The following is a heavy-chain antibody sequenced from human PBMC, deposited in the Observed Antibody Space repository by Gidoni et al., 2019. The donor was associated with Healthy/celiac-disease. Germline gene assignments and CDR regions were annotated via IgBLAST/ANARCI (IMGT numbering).Heavy chain of an antibody. CDR2: IRSKAYGGTT. D-gene: IGHD2-21*02. CDR3: TRESVAEAYCVGDCYSGWFDP. Sequence: EVPLVESGGGLVQPGRSLSLSCTASGFTFGDYAMHWFLPAPGKGQEWVGFIRSKAYGGTTEYAASVKGRFTISRDDAKSIAYLQMNSLKTEDTALYYCTRESVAEAYCVGDCYSGWFDPWGQGTLVTVSS. CDR1: GFTFGDYA. V-gene: IGHV3-49*03. J-gene: IGHJ5*02.